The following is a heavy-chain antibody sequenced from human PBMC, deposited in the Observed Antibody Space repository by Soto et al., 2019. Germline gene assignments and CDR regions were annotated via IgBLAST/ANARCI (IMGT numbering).Heavy chain of an antibody. D-gene: IGHD2-15*01. CDR3: ARVVVAAPHYFDY. CDR1: GGSISSGGYS. J-gene: IGHJ4*02. CDR2: IYPSGST. V-gene: IGHV4-30-2*01. Sequence: PSETLSLTCAVSGGSISSGGYSWSWIRQPPGKGLEWIGYIYPSGSTYYNPSLKSRVTISVDRSENQFSLELSSVTAADTAVYYCARVVVAAPHYFDYWGQGTLVTVSS.